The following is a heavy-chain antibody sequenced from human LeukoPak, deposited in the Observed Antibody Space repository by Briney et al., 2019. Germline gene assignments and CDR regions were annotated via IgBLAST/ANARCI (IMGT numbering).Heavy chain of an antibody. D-gene: IGHD2-15*01. J-gene: IGHJ5*02. Sequence: PSETLSLTCTVSGYSISSGYYWGWIRQPPGKGLEWIGSIYHSGSTYYNPSLKSRVTISVDTPKNQFSLKLSSVTAADTAVYYCARDAHCSGGSCYSVWFDPWGQGTLVTVSS. CDR1: GYSISSGYY. V-gene: IGHV4-38-2*02. CDR3: ARDAHCSGGSCYSVWFDP. CDR2: IYHSGST.